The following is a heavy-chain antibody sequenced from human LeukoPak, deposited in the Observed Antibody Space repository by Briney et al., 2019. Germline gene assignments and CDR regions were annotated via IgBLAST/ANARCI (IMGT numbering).Heavy chain of an antibody. V-gene: IGHV3-11*01. CDR3: AGVGSSGFFSDY. CDR1: AFTSTDYY. J-gene: IGHJ4*02. Sequence: GGSRRLSSAPSAFTSTDYYMSWIRPAPGEGREWVSYISSSGSTIYYADSVKGRFTISRDNAKNSLYLQMNSLRAEDTAVYYCAGVGSSGFFSDYWGQGTLVTVSS. D-gene: IGHD3-22*01. CDR2: ISSSGSTI.